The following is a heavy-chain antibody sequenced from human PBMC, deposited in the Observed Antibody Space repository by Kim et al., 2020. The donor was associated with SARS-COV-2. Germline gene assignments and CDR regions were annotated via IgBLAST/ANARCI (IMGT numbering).Heavy chain of an antibody. J-gene: IGHJ4*02. Sequence: YHNPSLKSRVTLSVDTFKNQCSVKLGSVTAADTAVYYCARLSGGVGAIDYWGQGTLVTVSS. D-gene: IGHD1-26*01. V-gene: IGHV4-39*01. CDR3: ARLSGGVGAIDY.